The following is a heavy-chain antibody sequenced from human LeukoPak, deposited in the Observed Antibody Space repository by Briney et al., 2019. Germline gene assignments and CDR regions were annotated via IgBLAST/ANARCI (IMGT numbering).Heavy chain of an antibody. J-gene: IGHJ6*02. Sequence: PGGSLRLSCAASGFTFSNYAMSWVRQAPGKGLEWVSAISGGGSASYYADSVKGRFTISRDNSKNTLYLQMNSLRAEDTAVYYCAKGLVGGSHHLYYYYGMDVWGQGTTVTVSS. CDR1: GFTFSNYA. CDR3: AKGLVGGSHHLYYYYGMDV. D-gene: IGHD1-26*01. CDR2: ISGGGSAS. V-gene: IGHV3-23*01.